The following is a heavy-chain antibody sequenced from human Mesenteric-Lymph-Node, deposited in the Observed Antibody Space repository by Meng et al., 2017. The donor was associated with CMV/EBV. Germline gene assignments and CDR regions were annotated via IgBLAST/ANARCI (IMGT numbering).Heavy chain of an antibody. CDR1: GYSISSGYY. CDR2: IYHSGST. J-gene: IGHJ6*02. V-gene: IGHV4-38-2*02. Sequence: GSLRLSCTVSGYSISSGYYWGWIRQPPGKGLEWIGSIYHSGSTYYNPSLKSRVTISVDTSKNQFSLKLSSVTAADTAVYYCARVGPTTTVSYYYGMDVWGQGTTVTVSS. CDR3: ARVGPTTTVSYYYGMDV. D-gene: IGHD4-11*01.